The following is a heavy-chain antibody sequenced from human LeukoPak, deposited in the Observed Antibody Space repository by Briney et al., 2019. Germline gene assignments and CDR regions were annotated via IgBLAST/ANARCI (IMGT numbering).Heavy chain of an antibody. CDR3: ARGSMYASDPFDY. D-gene: IGHD2-8*01. V-gene: IGHV3-48*01. Sequence: GRSLRLSCAASGFIFDDYAMHWVRQAPGKGLEWVSYISSSSSTIYYADSVKGRFTISRDNAKNSLYLQMNSLRAEDTAVYYCARGSMYASDPFDYWGQGTLVTVSS. J-gene: IGHJ4*02. CDR2: ISSSSSTI. CDR1: GFIFDDYA.